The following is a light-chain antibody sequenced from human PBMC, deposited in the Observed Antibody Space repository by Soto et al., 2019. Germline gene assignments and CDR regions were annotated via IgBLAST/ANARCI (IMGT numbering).Light chain of an antibody. V-gene: IGLV2-23*01. CDR1: SSDVGTYNL. CDR2: EGS. J-gene: IGLJ2*01. Sequence: QSARTQPASVSGSPGQSITISCTGTSSDVGTYNLVSWYQQHPDKAPKLMIYEGSKRPSGVSNRFSGSKSGNTASLTISGLQAEDEADYYCCSYASSNTLVFGGGTKLTVL. CDR3: CSYASSNTLV.